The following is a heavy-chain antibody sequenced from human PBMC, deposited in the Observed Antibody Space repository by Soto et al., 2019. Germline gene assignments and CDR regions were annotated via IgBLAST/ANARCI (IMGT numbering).Heavy chain of an antibody. Sequence: QITLKESGPTLVKPTQTLTLTCTFSGFSLSTSGVGVGWIRQPPGKALEWLALIYWDDDKRYSPSLKSRLTITKYTSKHQVVLTMTNMDPVDTATYYCAHGFLAYCGGDCYPPFDYWGQGTLVTVSS. J-gene: IGHJ4*02. CDR2: IYWDDDK. V-gene: IGHV2-5*02. D-gene: IGHD2-21*02. CDR1: GFSLSTSGVG. CDR3: AHGFLAYCGGDCYPPFDY.